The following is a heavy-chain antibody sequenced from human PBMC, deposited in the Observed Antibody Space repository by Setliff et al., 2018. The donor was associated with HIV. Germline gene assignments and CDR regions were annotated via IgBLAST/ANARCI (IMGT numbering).Heavy chain of an antibody. D-gene: IGHD3-9*01. CDR2: INWNGGRT. CDR3: ARDLYFYYYMDV. CDR1: GFIFDDYG. J-gene: IGHJ6*03. Sequence: LSLSCAASGFIFDDYGMSWVRQAPGKGLEWVSGINWNGGRTGYADSVKGRFTISRDDAKNSLYLQMNSLRAEDTAVYYCARDLYFYYYMDVWGKGTTVTVSS. V-gene: IGHV3-20*04.